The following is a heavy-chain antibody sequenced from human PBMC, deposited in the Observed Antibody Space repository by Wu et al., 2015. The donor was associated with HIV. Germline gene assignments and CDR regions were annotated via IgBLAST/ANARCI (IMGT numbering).Heavy chain of an antibody. CDR3: ARELRFWAAHFADNWFGP. CDR1: GYTFSDYY. J-gene: IGHJ5*02. CDR2: INPKDGAT. V-gene: IGHV1-2*02. Sequence: QVQLVQSGAEVKKPGASVKVSCKASGYTFSDYYIHWIRQAPGQGLEWMGWINPKDGATDFARKFQGRVTMTRDTSFSTAYMNLISLTSDDTAVYYCARELRFWAAHFADNWFGPWGQEPWSPSPQ. D-gene: IGHD3-3*01.